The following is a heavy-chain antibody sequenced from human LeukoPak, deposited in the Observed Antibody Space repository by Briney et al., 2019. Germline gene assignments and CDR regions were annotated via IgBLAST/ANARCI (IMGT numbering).Heavy chain of an antibody. Sequence: ASVKVSCKASGYTFTGYYMHWVRQAPGQGLEWMGWINPNSGGTNYAQKFQGRVTMTRDTSISTAYMELSRLGSDDTAVYYCARVGVLMVYAIRGYFDYWGQGTLVTVSS. CDR3: ARVGVLMVYAIRGYFDY. CDR2: INPNSGGT. D-gene: IGHD2-8*01. CDR1: GYTFTGYY. V-gene: IGHV1-2*02. J-gene: IGHJ4*02.